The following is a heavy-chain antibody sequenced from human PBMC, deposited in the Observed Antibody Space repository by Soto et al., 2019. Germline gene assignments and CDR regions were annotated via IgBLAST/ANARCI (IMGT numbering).Heavy chain of an antibody. CDR3: AKNPANIALAGAGFDY. J-gene: IGHJ4*02. Sequence: EVQLLESGGGLVQPGGSLRLSCAASGFTFSNYAMSWVRQAPGKGLEWVSAISGSGAGTYYADSVKGRFTIARDNSKNTLYLQMSSLRAEDTAVYYCAKNPANIALAGAGFDYWGQGTLVTVSS. CDR1: GFTFSNYA. CDR2: ISGSGAGT. D-gene: IGHD6-19*01. V-gene: IGHV3-23*01.